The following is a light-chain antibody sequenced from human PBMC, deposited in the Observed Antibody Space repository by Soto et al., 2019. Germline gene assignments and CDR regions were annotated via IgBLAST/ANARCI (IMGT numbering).Light chain of an antibody. CDR3: QQYKSYSWT. Sequence: DIQMTQSPSTLSASVGDRVTLTCRASQSISSWLAWYQQKPGKAPKLLIYKASSLHNGVPSRFSGSGSGTEFTLTISSLQPDDFATYYCQQYKSYSWTFGQGTTVEIK. V-gene: IGKV1-5*03. CDR1: QSISSW. CDR2: KAS. J-gene: IGKJ1*01.